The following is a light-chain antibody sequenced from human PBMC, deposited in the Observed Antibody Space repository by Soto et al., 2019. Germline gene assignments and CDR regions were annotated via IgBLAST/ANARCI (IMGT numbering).Light chain of an antibody. CDR2: AAS. Sequence: DIQMTQSPSALSASVGDRVTITCRASQSISSYLNWYQQKPGKAPKLLIYAASSLQTGVPSRFRGSGSGTDFSLTITSLQPEDFSTYYCQQSYSTPRTSGQGTTVDNK. CDR3: QQSYSTPRT. J-gene: IGKJ1*01. CDR1: QSISSY. V-gene: IGKV1-39*01.